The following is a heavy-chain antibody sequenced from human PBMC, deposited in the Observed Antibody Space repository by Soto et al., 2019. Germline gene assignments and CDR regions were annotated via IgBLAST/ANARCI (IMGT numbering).Heavy chain of an antibody. Sequence: QVQLVESGGGVVQPGRSLRLSCAASGVIFRSNGMHWVRQAPGKGLEWVAGISYDGSNKYYADSVKGRFTISRDNSKNTLYLQMNSLRAEDTAVYYCARVFIAARLGGMDVWGQGTTVTVSS. J-gene: IGHJ6*02. D-gene: IGHD6-6*01. CDR1: GVIFRSNG. CDR3: ARVFIAARLGGMDV. CDR2: ISYDGSNK. V-gene: IGHV3-30*03.